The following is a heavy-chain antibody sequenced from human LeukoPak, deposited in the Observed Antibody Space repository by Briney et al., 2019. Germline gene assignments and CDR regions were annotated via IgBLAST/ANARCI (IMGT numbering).Heavy chain of an antibody. Sequence: SGTLSLTCTVSGYSISSGYYWGWIRQPPGKGLEWIGSIYHSGTTNYNPSLKSRLTISIDKPRNQFSLQLSSVTAADTALYYCARGSGYYRSYDSWGQGTLVTVSS. CDR2: IYHSGTT. V-gene: IGHV4-38-2*02. CDR3: ARGSGYYRSYDS. D-gene: IGHD3-3*01. CDR1: GYSISSGYY. J-gene: IGHJ4*02.